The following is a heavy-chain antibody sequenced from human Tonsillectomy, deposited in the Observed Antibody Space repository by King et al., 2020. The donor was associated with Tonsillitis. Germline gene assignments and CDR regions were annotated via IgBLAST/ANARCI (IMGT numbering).Heavy chain of an antibody. CDR3: ATALDDFWSGSMDV. D-gene: IGHD3-3*01. Sequence: CAASGFTFSSSGVHWVRQALGKGLEWVAFISNYGSEKHYADSVKGRFTISRDNSKHTLYLQMNILRAEDTAVYYCATALDDFWSGSMDVWGQGTTVTVSS. V-gene: IGHV3-30*03. CDR1: GFTFSSSG. J-gene: IGHJ6*02. CDR2: ISNYGSEK.